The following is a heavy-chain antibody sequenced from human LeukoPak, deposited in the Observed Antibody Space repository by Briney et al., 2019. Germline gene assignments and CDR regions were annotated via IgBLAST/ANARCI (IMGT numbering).Heavy chain of an antibody. CDR1: GYTFTSYG. Sequence: ASVKVSCKSSGYTFTSYGISWVRQPPGQGLEWMGWISAYNGNTNNAQKLQGRVTMTTDTSTSKAYMELRSVRSDDTAVYYCARNNYYYGSGSHDYWGQGTLVTVSS. CDR2: ISAYNGNT. CDR3: ARNNYYYGSGSHDY. V-gene: IGHV1-18*01. D-gene: IGHD3-10*01. J-gene: IGHJ4*02.